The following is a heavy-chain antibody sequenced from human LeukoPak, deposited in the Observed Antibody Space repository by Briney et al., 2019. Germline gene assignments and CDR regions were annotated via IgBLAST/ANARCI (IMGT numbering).Heavy chain of an antibody. J-gene: IGHJ4*02. CDR1: GGSISSSSYY. Sequence: SETLSLTCTVSGGSISSSSYYWGWIRQPPGKGLEWIGSIYYSGSTYYNPSLKSRFTISVDTSKNQFSLKLSSVTAADTAVYYCARLGYDSSGYYPPLDYWGQGTLVTVSS. CDR2: IYYSGST. CDR3: ARLGYDSSGYYPPLDY. D-gene: IGHD3-22*01. V-gene: IGHV4-39*01.